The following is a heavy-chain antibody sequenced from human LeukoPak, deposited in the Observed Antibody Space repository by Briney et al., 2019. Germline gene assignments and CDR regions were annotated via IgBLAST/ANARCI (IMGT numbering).Heavy chain of an antibody. D-gene: IGHD5-18*01. CDR2: IRSKANSYAT. CDR1: GFTFSGSA. J-gene: IGHJ4*02. Sequence: GGSLRLSCAASGFTFSGSAMHWVRQASGKGLEWVGRIRSKANSYATAYAASVKGRFTISRDDSKNTAYLQMNSLKTEDTAVYYCTRSGYSYGGGGDYWGQGTLVTVSS. CDR3: TRSGYSYGGGGDY. V-gene: IGHV3-73*01.